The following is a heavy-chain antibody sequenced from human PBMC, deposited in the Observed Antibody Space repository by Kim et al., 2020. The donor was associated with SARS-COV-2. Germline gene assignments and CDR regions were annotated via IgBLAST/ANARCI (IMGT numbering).Heavy chain of an antibody. Sequence: NRNYAQKLQGRVTMTTETSTSTAYMELRSLRSDDTAVYYCARVLSGSYDYWRQGTLVTVSS. J-gene: IGHJ4*02. V-gene: IGHV1-18*01. D-gene: IGHD1-26*01. CDR3: ARVLSGSYDY. CDR2: NR.